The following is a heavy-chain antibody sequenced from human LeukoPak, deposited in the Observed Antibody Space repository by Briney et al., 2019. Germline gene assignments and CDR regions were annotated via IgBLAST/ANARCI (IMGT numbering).Heavy chain of an antibody. CDR3: ARGGGLDV. CDR1: GFTFSSYW. J-gene: IGHJ6*02. V-gene: IGHV3-7*03. D-gene: IGHD3-16*01. CDR2: INHNGNVN. Sequence: GGSLRLSCAASGFTFSSYWMNWARQAPGKGLEWVASINHNGNVNYYVDSVKGRFAISRDNAKNSLYLQMSNLRAEGTAVYFCARGGGLDVWGQGATVTVSS.